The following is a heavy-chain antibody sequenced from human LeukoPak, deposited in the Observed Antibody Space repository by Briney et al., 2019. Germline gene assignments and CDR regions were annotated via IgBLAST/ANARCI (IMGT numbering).Heavy chain of an antibody. Sequence: PGGSLRLSCAASGFTFSSYAMSWVRQAPGKGLEWVSAISGSGGSTYYADSVKGRFTISRDNSKNTLYLQINSLRAEDTAVYYCAKDREDCSTTSCYPEYFQHWGQGTLVTVSS. CDR1: GFTFSSYA. D-gene: IGHD2-2*01. CDR3: AKDREDCSTTSCYPEYFQH. J-gene: IGHJ1*01. CDR2: ISGSGGST. V-gene: IGHV3-23*01.